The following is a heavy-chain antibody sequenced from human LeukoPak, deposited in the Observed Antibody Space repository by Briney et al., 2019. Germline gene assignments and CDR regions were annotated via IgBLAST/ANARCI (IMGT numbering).Heavy chain of an antibody. CDR3: ARDRSSLRLWFGELRN. D-gene: IGHD3-10*01. CDR2: IYSDGSST. V-gene: IGHV3-74*01. J-gene: IGHJ4*02. Sequence: GGSLRLSCAASGFTFSSYWMHWVRQAPGKGLVWVSRIYSDGSSTNYADSVKGRFTISRDNAKNTLYLQMNSLRAEDTAVYYCARDRSSLRLWFGELRNWGQGTLDTVSS. CDR1: GFTFSSYW.